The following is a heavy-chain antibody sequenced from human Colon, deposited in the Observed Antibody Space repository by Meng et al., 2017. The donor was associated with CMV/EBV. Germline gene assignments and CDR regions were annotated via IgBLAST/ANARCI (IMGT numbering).Heavy chain of an antibody. V-gene: IGHV4-59*01. J-gene: IGHJ4*02. CDR2: LSYTGSA. CDR1: GGSISGYY. CDR3: ARVGDSAYKD. Sequence: LSLSCTVSGGSISGYYWSWIRQPPGKGLEWIGYLSYTGSANYNPSLKSRVTISVDTSKNQFSLNLRSVTAADTAVYYCARVGDSAYKDWGQGTLVTVSS. D-gene: IGHD1-14*01.